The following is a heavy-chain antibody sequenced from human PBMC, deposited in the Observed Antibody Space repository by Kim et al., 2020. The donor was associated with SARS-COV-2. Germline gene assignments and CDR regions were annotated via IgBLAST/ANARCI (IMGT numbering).Heavy chain of an antibody. V-gene: IGHV5-10-1*01. D-gene: IGHD6-6*01. Sequence: SPSCQGHVTISADKSISTAYLQWSSLKASDTAMYYCARVEYSSSSPNFDYWGQGTLVTVSS. J-gene: IGHJ4*02. CDR3: ARVEYSSSSPNFDY.